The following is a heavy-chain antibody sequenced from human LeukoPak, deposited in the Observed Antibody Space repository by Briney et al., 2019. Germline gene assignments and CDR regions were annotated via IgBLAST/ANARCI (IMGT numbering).Heavy chain of an antibody. CDR1: GYTFTGYY. CDR2: INSNSGAT. V-gene: IGHV1-2*02. CDR3: ARGRDRGASTPFDY. Sequence: AASVKVSCKASGYTFTGYYMHWVRQAPGQGPEWMGWINSNSGATNYAQKFQGRVTMTRDTSISTVYMELSSLRSDDTAVYYCARGRDRGASTPFDYWGQGTLVTVSS. D-gene: IGHD1-26*01. J-gene: IGHJ4*02.